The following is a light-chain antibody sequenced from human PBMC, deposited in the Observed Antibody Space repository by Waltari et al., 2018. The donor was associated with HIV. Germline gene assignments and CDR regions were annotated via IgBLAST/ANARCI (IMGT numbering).Light chain of an antibody. CDR3: QQYNNWPPIT. CDR1: QSVRSN. V-gene: IGKV3-15*01. CDR2: CAS. Sequence: EIVMTQSPATLSVSPGDRVTLSCRASQSVRSNLAWYQQKHGQAPRLLIYCASTRATGIPARFSGSGSGTEFTLIISSLQSEDFAVYYCQQYNNWPPITFGQGTRLEIK. J-gene: IGKJ5*01.